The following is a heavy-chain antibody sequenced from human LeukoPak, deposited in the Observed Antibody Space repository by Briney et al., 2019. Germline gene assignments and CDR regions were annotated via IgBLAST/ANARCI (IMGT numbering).Heavy chain of an antibody. CDR3: ASDHSGWLGLGY. CDR2: IYAGGRS. V-gene: IGHV4-61*02. D-gene: IGHD6-19*01. J-gene: IGHJ4*02. Sequence: PSENLSLTCTVSNVSISSGSHYWNWIRQPAGKGLEWIGRIYAGGRSNYNPSLRSRVTISVDTSKNQFSLRLSSATATDTGVYYCASDHSGWLGLGYWGQGTLVSVSS. CDR1: NVSISSGSHY.